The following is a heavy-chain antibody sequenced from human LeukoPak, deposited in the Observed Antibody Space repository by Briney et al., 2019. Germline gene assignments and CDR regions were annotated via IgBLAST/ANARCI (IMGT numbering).Heavy chain of an antibody. D-gene: IGHD3-22*01. CDR1: GFTFSSYA. Sequence: GGSLRLSCAASGFTFSSYAMSWVRQAPGKGLEWVSAISGSGGSTYYADSVKGWFTISRDNSKNTLYLQMNSLRAEDTAVYYCAKRQYYYDSSGYIDYWGQGTLVTVSS. CDR2: ISGSGGST. J-gene: IGHJ4*02. V-gene: IGHV3-23*01. CDR3: AKRQYYYDSSGYIDY.